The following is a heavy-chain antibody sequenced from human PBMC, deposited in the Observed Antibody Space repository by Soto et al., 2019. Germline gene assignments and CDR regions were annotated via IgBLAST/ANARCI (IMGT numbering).Heavy chain of an antibody. CDR1: GGSISSSSYY. CDR2: IYYSGST. V-gene: IGHV4-39*01. D-gene: IGHD3-22*01. Sequence: SETLSLTCTVSGGSISSSSYYWGWIRQPPGKGLEWIGSIYYSGSTYYNPSLKSRVTISVDTSKNQFSLKLSSVTAADTAVYYCARHADSSGYYQVPFFDYWGQGTLVTGSS. CDR3: ARHADSSGYYQVPFFDY. J-gene: IGHJ4*02.